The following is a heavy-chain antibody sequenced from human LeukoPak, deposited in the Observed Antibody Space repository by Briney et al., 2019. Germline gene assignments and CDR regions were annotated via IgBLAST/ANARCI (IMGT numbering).Heavy chain of an antibody. CDR3: ARDELYNGYYSVKYHYNGMDV. J-gene: IGHJ6*02. Sequence: ASVKVSCKASGYTFTGYYVHWVRQAPGQGLEWMGRINAKSGDTNAAQRFQGRVTMTRVTSITTAYLELSRLRSDDTAVYYCARDELYNGYYSVKYHYNGMDVWGQGTTVTVSS. D-gene: IGHD3-3*01. CDR2: INAKSGDT. CDR1: GYTFTGYY. V-gene: IGHV1-2*06.